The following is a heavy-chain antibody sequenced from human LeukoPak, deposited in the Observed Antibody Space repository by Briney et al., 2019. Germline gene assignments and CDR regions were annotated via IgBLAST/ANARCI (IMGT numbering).Heavy chain of an antibody. CDR1: GGSFSGYY. D-gene: IGHD3-3*01. CDR2: IYYSGST. J-gene: IGHJ4*02. V-gene: IGHV4-34*01. Sequence: SETLSLTCAVYGGSFSGYYWSWIRQPPGKGLEWIGGIYYSGSTYYNPSLKSRVTISVDTSKNQFSLKLSSVTAADTAVYYCARHPTPRITIFGVVSLPDYWGQGTLVTVSS. CDR3: ARHPTPRITIFGVVSLPDY.